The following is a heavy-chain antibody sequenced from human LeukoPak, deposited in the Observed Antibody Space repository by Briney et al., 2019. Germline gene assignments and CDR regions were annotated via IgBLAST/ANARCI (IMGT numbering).Heavy chain of an antibody. Sequence: GGSLRLSCAASGFTFRNYGMHWVRQTPGKGLEWVAFIRDDGSNKYCADSVKGRFTISRDNSKNTLFLQMNSLRAEDAAVYYCARAVTIFYYYYYMDVWGKGTTVTVSS. CDR1: GFTFRNYG. V-gene: IGHV3-30*02. D-gene: IGHD3-3*01. J-gene: IGHJ6*03. CDR3: ARAVTIFYYYYYMDV. CDR2: IRDDGSNK.